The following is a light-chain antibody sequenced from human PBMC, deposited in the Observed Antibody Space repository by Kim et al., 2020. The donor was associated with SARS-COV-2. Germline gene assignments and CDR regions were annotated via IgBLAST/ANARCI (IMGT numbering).Light chain of an antibody. CDR1: QNIHSY. Sequence: DIQMTQSPSSLSASVGDRVTITCRASQNIHSYLNWYQQGPGKAPTLLIFAASHLQTGVPSGFSGSRSGTDFTLTINSLXPEDFATYYCQQSYSIPYTFGQGTKLEI. J-gene: IGKJ2*01. CDR2: AAS. V-gene: IGKV1-39*01. CDR3: QQSYSIPYT.